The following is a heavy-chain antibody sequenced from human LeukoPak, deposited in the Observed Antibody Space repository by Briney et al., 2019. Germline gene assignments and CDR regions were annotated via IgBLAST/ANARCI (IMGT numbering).Heavy chain of an antibody. Sequence: ASVKVSCKASGYTFTSYDINWVRQATGQGLEWMGRMNPNSGNTGYAQKFQGRVTMTRNTSISTAYMELSSLRSEDTAVYYCARGSGSSWWEAYNWFDPWGQGTLVTVSS. V-gene: IGHV1-8*01. CDR2: MNPNSGNT. J-gene: IGHJ5*02. CDR1: GYTFTSYD. D-gene: IGHD6-13*01. CDR3: ARGSGSSWWEAYNWFDP.